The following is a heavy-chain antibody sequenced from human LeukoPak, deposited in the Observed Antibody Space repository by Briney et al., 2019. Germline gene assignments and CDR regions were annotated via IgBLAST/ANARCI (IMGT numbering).Heavy chain of an antibody. V-gene: IGHV3-30*18. D-gene: IGHD3-22*01. CDR2: ISYDGSNK. CDR3: AKGDPYYYDSSGPDY. Sequence: GGSLRLSCAASGFTFSRYGMHWVRQAPGKGLEWVAVISYDGSNKYYADSVKGRFTISRDNSKNTLYLQMNSLRAEDTAVYYCAKGDPYYYDSSGPDYWGQGTLVTVSS. CDR1: GFTFSRYG. J-gene: IGHJ4*02.